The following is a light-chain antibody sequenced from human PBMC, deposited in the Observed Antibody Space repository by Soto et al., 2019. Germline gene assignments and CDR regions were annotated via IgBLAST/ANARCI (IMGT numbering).Light chain of an antibody. CDR2: GAS. J-gene: IGKJ4*02. Sequence: EIVLTQSPGTLSLSPGERATISCRASQSVSSSHLAWYQQKPGQAPRLLIYGASSRATGIPDRFSGSGSGTDFTLTISRLEPEDFAVYYCQQYGSSRLTFGGGTKVDNK. CDR3: QQYGSSRLT. V-gene: IGKV3-20*01. CDR1: QSVSSSH.